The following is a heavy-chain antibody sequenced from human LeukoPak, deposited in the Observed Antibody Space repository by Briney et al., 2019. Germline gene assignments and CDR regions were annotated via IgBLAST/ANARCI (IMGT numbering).Heavy chain of an antibody. Sequence: ASVKVSCKASGYTFTSYDINWVRQAPGQGLEGMGWVNPKSGNTGYKQKFQARVTITRDTSITTAYMELSSLTSDDTAVYFCARGLPLGYCTYGVCYPPKHFDFWGQGTLVTVSS. J-gene: IGHJ4*02. V-gene: IGHV1-8*03. CDR3: ARGLPLGYCTYGVCYPPKHFDF. D-gene: IGHD2-8*01. CDR1: GYTFTSYD. CDR2: VNPKSGNT.